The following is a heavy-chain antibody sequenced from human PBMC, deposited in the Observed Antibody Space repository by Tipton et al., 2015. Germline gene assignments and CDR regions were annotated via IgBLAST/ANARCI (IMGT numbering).Heavy chain of an antibody. Sequence: SLRLSCAASGFTVSSEYMSWVRQAPGKGLEWVSALFSGGSTYYTDSVKGRFTISRDNSKNTVYLQMNSLRAEDTAFYYCARAEYYDSAFDLWGQGTMVTVSS. CDR2: LFSGGST. D-gene: IGHD3-16*01. CDR1: GFTVSSEY. CDR3: ARAEYYDSAFDL. V-gene: IGHV3-53*01. J-gene: IGHJ3*01.